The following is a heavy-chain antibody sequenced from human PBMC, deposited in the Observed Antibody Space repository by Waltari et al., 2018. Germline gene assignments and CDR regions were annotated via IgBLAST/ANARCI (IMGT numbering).Heavy chain of an antibody. D-gene: IGHD1-26*01. V-gene: IGHV1-69*01. CDR3: ARVRKQWELLVTSSGYSAMDV. J-gene: IGHJ6*02. Sequence: QVQLVQSGAEVKKPGSSVKVSCKASGGTLRRDVMSCVRQSPGQGLEWMGGIIPMYGTTNYAQKFQGRVTITADEATSTFYMELSSLRVEDTATYYCARVRKQWELLVTSSGYSAMDVWGQGTTVTVSS. CDR2: IIPMYGTT. CDR1: GGTLRRDV.